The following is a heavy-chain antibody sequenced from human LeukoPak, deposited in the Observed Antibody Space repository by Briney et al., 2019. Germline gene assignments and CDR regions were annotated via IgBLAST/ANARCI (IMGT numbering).Heavy chain of an antibody. V-gene: IGHV4-39*01. CDR2: IYYSGST. CDR1: GGSISSSSYY. CDR3: ARRATGNGSGSYYVDY. D-gene: IGHD3-10*01. J-gene: IGHJ4*02. Sequence: SETLSLTCTVSGGSISSSSYYWGWIRQPPGKGLEWIGSIYYSGSTYYNPSLKSRVTISVDTSKNQFSLKLTSVTAADTALYCCARRATGNGSGSYYVDYWGRGTLVTVSS.